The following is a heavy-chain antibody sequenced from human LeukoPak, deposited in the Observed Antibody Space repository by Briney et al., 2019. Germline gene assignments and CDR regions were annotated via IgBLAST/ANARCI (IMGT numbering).Heavy chain of an antibody. CDR1: GYTLTAYY. CDR3: ATSPAAKVDY. D-gene: IGHD2-2*01. CDR2: IDPNSGGT. Sequence: ASVKVSCKASGYTLTAYYIHWVRQAPGQGLEWLGWIDPNSGGTKYAQKFQGRVTMTRDTSINTAYMELSWLRSDDTAIYYCATSPAAKVDYWGQGNLVTVSS. V-gene: IGHV1-2*02. J-gene: IGHJ4*02.